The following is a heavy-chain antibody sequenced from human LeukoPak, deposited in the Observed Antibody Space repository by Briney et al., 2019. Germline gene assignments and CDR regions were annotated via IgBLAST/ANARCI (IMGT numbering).Heavy chain of an antibody. CDR3: AKDLLSLEDYSR. D-gene: IGHD3-3*01. J-gene: IGHJ4*02. V-gene: IGHV3-23*01. Sequence: GGSLRLSCAASGFTFSSYAMSWVRQAPGKGLEWVSAISGSGGSTYYAGSVKGRFTISRDNSKNTLYLQMNSLRAEDTAVYYCAKDLLSLEDYSRWGQGTLVTVSS. CDR2: ISGSGGST. CDR1: GFTFSSYA.